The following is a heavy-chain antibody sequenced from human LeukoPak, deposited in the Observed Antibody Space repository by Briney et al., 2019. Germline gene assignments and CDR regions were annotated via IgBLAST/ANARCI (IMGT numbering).Heavy chain of an antibody. Sequence: SVKVSCKASGGTFSSYAISWVRQAPGQGLEWMGGIIPIFGTANYAQKFQGRVTITTDESTSTAYMELSSLRSEGTAVYYCARNQKLVVPAAQHWFDPWGQGTLVTVSS. D-gene: IGHD2-2*01. CDR2: IIPIFGTA. V-gene: IGHV1-69*05. J-gene: IGHJ5*02. CDR1: GGTFSSYA. CDR3: ARNQKLVVPAAQHWFDP.